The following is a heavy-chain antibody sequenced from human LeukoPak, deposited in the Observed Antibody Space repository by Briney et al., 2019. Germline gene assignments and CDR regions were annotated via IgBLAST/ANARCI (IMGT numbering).Heavy chain of an antibody. V-gene: IGHV3-30*01. CDR2: ISYDGSNK. J-gene: IGHJ4*02. CDR3: ARDSYALDY. CDR1: GFTFSNYA. Sequence: GGSLRLSCAVAGFTFSNYAMHWVRQAPGKGREWVAVISYDGSNKYYADSVKGRFTISRDNSKNTLYLQMNSLRPEDTAVYYCARDSYALDYWGQGTLVTVSS. D-gene: IGHD2-2*01.